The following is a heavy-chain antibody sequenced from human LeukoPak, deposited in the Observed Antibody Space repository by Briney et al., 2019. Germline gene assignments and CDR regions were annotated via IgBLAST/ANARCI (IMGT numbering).Heavy chain of an antibody. CDR2: IYYSGST. CDR3: ARVLAYCGGDCPYYYYYYMDV. D-gene: IGHD2-21*01. V-gene: IGHV4-59*01. Sequence: SETLSLTCPVSGGSISSYYWSWIRQPPGKELEWIGYIYYSGSTNYNPSLKSRVTISVDTSKNQFSLKLSSVTAADTAVYYCARVLAYCGGDCPYYYYYYMDVWGKGTTVTVSS. J-gene: IGHJ6*03. CDR1: GGSISSYY.